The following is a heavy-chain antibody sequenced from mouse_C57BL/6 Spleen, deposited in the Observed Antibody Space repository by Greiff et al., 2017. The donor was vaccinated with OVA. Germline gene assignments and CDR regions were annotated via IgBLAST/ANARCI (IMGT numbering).Heavy chain of an antibody. V-gene: IGHV2-5*01. CDR3: AKSPDGYYWYFDV. D-gene: IGHD2-3*01. J-gene: IGHJ1*03. Sequence: QVQLKQSGPGLVQPSQRLSITCTVSGFSLTSYGVHWVRQSPGKGLEWLGVIWRGGSTDYNAAFMSRLSITKDNSKSQVFFKMNSLQADDTAIYYCAKSPDGYYWYFDVWGTGTTVTVSS. CDR2: IWRGGST. CDR1: GFSLTSYG.